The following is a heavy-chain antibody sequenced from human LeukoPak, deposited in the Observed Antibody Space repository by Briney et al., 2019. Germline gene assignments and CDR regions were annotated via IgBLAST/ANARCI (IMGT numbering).Heavy chain of an antibody. Sequence: PGGSLRLSCAAAGFAVSSNYMSWVRQAPGKGLEWVSFIYSGGSTYYADSVKGRFTISRDNSKNTLYLQMNSLRAEDTAVYYCARDSGSGSYLDGYYYYGMDVWGQGTTVTVSS. D-gene: IGHD3-10*01. CDR1: GFAVSSNY. V-gene: IGHV3-66*01. CDR3: ARDSGSGSYLDGYYYYGMDV. J-gene: IGHJ6*02. CDR2: IYSGGST.